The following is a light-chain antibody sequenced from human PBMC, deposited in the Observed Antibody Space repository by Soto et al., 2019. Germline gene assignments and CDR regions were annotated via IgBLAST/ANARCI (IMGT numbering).Light chain of an antibody. CDR3: QQYGSSPRT. CDR2: GAS. V-gene: IGKV3-20*01. Sequence: EIVLTQSPATLSLSPGERATLSCRASQSFDSNYLAWYQQKPGQTPRLIIYGASGRADGIPHRFSGSGSGTDFTLTISRLEPEDFAVYYCQQYGSSPRTFGQGTKVDIK. J-gene: IGKJ1*01. CDR1: QSFDSNY.